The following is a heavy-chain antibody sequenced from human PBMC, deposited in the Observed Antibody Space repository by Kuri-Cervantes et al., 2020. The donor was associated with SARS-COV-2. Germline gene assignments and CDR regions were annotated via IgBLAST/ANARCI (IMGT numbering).Heavy chain of an antibody. CDR2: IYHSGST. Sequence: SQTLSLTCAVSGYSISSGYYWGWIRQPPGKGLEWIGSIYHSGSTYYNPSLKSRVTISVDTSKNQFSLKLSSVTAADTAMYYCATAPATRGYPTKIDNWGPGTLVTVSS. D-gene: IGHD5-12*01. CDR3: ATAPATRGYPTKIDN. V-gene: IGHV4-38-2*01. CDR1: GYSISSGYY. J-gene: IGHJ4*02.